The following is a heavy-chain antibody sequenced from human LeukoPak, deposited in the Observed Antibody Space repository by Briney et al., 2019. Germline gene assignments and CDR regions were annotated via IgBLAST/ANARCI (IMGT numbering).Heavy chain of an antibody. Sequence: GGSLRLSCAASGLTFSSYEMNWVRQAPGKGLEWVSYISSSSGTISYADSVKGRFSISRDNAKNSLYLQMNSLSDEDTAVYYCARDLFDYWGQGTLVTVSS. J-gene: IGHJ4*02. V-gene: IGHV3-48*02. CDR1: GLTFSSYE. CDR2: ISSSSGTI. CDR3: ARDLFDY.